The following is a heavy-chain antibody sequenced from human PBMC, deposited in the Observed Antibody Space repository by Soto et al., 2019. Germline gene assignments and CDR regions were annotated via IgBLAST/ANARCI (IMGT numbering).Heavy chain of an antibody. D-gene: IGHD5-18*01. V-gene: IGHV1-18*01. CDR2: ISAYNGNT. CDR1: GYTFTSYG. CDR3: ARVKYSYGYGENFDY. J-gene: IGHJ4*02. Sequence: ASVKVSCKASGYTFTSYGISWVRQAPGQGLEWMGWISAYNGNTNYAQKLQGRVTMTTDTSTSTAYMELRSLRSDDTAVYYCARVKYSYGYGENFDYWGQGTLVTVSS.